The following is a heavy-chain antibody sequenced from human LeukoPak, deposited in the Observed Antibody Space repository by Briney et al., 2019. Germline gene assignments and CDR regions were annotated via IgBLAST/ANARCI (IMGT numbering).Heavy chain of an antibody. V-gene: IGHV1-2*02. J-gene: IGHJ4*02. D-gene: IGHD2-15*01. CDR2: INPNSGGT. CDR1: GYTFTGYY. CDR3: ARDGGRFCSAGSCPPDF. Sequence: ASVKLSCKASGYTFTGYYLHWVRHAPGQGLEWKGLINPNSGGTNYAQKLQGRVTMTRDTSISTAYMEVNRLTSGDTSVYYCARDGGRFCSAGSCPPDFWGQGTLVTVSS.